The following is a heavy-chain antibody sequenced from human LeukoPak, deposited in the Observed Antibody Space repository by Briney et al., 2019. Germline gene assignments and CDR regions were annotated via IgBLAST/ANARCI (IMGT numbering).Heavy chain of an antibody. J-gene: IGHJ6*03. CDR1: GGSISSSSYY. CDR2: IYYSGST. D-gene: IGHD2-15*01. V-gene: IGHV4-39*01. Sequence: SETLSLTCTVSGGSISSSSYYWGWIRQPPGKRLEWIGSIYYSGSTYYNPSLKSRVTTSVDTSKNQFSLKLSSVTAADTAVYYCARRHTSCSGGSCYKFYYYMDVWGKGTTVTVSS. CDR3: ARRHTSCSGGSCYKFYYYMDV.